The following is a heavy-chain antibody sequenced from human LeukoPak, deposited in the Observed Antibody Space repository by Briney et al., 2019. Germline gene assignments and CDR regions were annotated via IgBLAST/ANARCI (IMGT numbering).Heavy chain of an antibody. CDR1: GFTFSSYD. Sequence: GGSLRLSCAASGFTFSSYDMHWVRQPTGKGLEWVSVIGTAGDTYYPGSVKGRFTISRENAKNSLYLQMNSLRAGDTAVYYCARDWSPNWFDPWGQGTPVTVSS. J-gene: IGHJ5*02. V-gene: IGHV3-13*04. CDR3: ARDWSPNWFDP. CDR2: IGTAGDT.